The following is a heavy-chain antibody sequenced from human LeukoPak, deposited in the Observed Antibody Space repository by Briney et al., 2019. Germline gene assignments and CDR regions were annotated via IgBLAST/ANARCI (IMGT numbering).Heavy chain of an antibody. Sequence: PSETLSVTCTVSGGTISSSSYYWGWIRQPPGKGLEWIGSIYYSGSTYYNPSLKSRVTISVDTSKNQFSLKLSSVTAADTAVYYCARHSGPPYYFDYWGQGTLVTVSS. CDR3: ARHSGPPYYFDY. CDR1: GGTISSSSYY. D-gene: IGHD3-10*01. J-gene: IGHJ4*02. CDR2: IYYSGST. V-gene: IGHV4-39*01.